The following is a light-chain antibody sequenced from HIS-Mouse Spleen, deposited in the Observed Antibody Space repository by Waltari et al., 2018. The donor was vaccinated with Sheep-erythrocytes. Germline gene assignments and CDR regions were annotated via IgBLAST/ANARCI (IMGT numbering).Light chain of an antibody. CDR3: QSYDSSNYV. Sequence: NFMLTQPHSVSESPGKTVTISCTRSSGSIASHYVQWYQQRPGIAPTTVLYEDNQRPSGVPDRFSGSIDSSSNSASLTISGLKTEDEADYYCQSYDSSNYVFGTGTKVTVL. CDR2: EDN. CDR1: SGSIASHY. J-gene: IGLJ1*01. V-gene: IGLV6-57*04.